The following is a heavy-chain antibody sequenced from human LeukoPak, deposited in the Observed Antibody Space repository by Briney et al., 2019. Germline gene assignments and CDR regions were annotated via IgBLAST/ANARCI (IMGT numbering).Heavy chain of an antibody. J-gene: IGHJ3*02. D-gene: IGHD2-2*02. CDR1: GGSISSGSYY. CDR2: IYHSGST. CDR3: ARLGNLGYCSSTSCYTIDI. V-gene: IGHV4-39*07. Sequence: SETLSLTCTVSGGSISSGSYYWGWIRQPPGKGLEWIGSIYHSGSTYYNPSLKSRVTISVDTSKNQFSLKLSSVTAADTAVYYCARLGNLGYCSSTSCYTIDIWGQGTMVTVSS.